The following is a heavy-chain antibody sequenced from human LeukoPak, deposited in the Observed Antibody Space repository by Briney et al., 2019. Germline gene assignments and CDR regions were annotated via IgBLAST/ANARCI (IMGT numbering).Heavy chain of an antibody. CDR2: TYYRSKWRN. J-gene: IGHJ4*02. CDR1: GGSVSSNSAS. CDR3: ARGTGDSCKD. D-gene: IGHD3-22*01. V-gene: IGHV6-1*01. Sequence: SQTLSLTCAIPGGSVSSNSASWNWIRQSPSRGLEWLGRTYYRSKWRNDYAVSVKSRITISPDTSKNQFSLQLNSVTPEDTAVYYCARGTGDSCKDWGLGTLVTVSS.